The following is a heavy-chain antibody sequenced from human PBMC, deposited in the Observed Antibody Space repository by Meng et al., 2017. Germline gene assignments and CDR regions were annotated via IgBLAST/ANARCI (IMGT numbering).Heavy chain of an antibody. Sequence: QVTLKESGPTLVKPTQTLTLTCNFYGFSLSTGGVGVGWIRQPPGKALEWLALIYWDDDTRYSPSLKSRLSITKDTSKNQVFLTMTNMDPVDTATYYCAHRSSAWAFDSWGQGTLVTVSS. CDR1: GFSLSTGGVG. J-gene: IGHJ4*02. D-gene: IGHD7-27*01. CDR3: AHRSSAWAFDS. CDR2: IYWDDDT. V-gene: IGHV2-5*02.